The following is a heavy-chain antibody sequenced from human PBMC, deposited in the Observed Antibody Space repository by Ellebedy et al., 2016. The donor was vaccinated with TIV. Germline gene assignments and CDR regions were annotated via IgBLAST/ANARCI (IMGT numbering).Heavy chain of an antibody. CDR2: INPSNGGT. CDR1: GYTFTDYY. V-gene: IGHV1-2*02. J-gene: IGHJ6*02. CDR3: ARVFNRGSYAMDV. Sequence: AASVKVSCKASGYTFTDYYVHWVRQAPGQGLEWMGWINPSNGGTNHTQKFQDRVTMTSDTYISTAYMDLSSLRSDDTAVDFCARVFNRGSYAMDVWGQGTTVTVSS. D-gene: IGHD1-26*01.